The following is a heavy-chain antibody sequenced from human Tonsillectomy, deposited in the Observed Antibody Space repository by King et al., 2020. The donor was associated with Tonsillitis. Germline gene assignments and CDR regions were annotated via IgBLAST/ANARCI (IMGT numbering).Heavy chain of an antibody. CDR2: ISYSGGTI. CDR3: ARDRWFGGV. D-gene: IGHD3-10*01. J-gene: IGHJ6*02. Sequence: VQLVESGGGLVKPGESLRLSCAASGFTFSDHYMSWIRQAPGKGLEWVAYISYSGGTIYYEDSVKGRFTISRDNAKNSLFLQMNSLRAEDTAVYYCARDRWFGGVWGQGTTVTVSS. CDR1: GFTFSDHY. V-gene: IGHV3-11*01.